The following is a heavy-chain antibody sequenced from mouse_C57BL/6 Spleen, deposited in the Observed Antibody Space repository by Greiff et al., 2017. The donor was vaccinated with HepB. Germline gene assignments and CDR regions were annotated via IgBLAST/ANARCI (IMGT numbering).Heavy chain of an antibody. Sequence: VQLQQPGAELVKPGASVKMSCKASGYTFTSYWITWVKQRPGQGLEWIGDIYPGSGSTNYNEKFKSKATLTVDTSSSTAYMQLSRLTSEDAAVYYGARKERITTVESLDYWGQGTTLTVSS. V-gene: IGHV1-55*01. J-gene: IGHJ2*01. CDR2: IYPGSGST. CDR3: ARKERITTVESLDY. D-gene: IGHD1-1*01. CDR1: GYTFTSYW.